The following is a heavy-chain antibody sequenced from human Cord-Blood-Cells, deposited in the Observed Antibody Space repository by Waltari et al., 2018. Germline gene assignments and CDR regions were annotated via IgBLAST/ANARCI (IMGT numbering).Heavy chain of an antibody. CDR3: ARVFGVVITFFDY. V-gene: IGHV4-34*01. CDR2: INHSGST. CDR1: GGSFSGYY. J-gene: IGHJ4*02. Sequence: QVQLQQWGAGLLKPSETLSLTCAVYGGSFSGYYWSWIRQPPGQGLEWIGEINHSGSTNYNPSRKSRVTISVDTSKNQFSLKLSSVTAADTAVYYCARVFGVVITFFDYWGQGTLVTVSS. D-gene: IGHD3-3*01.